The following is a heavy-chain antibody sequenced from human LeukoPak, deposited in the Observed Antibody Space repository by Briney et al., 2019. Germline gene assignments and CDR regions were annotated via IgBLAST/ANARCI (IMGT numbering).Heavy chain of an antibody. CDR3: ARAGAEYYYGMDV. D-gene: IGHD7-27*01. Sequence: GGSLRLSYAASGFTFDDYGMSWVRQAPGKGLEWVSGINWNGGSTGYADSVKGRFTISRDNAKNSLYLQMNSLRAEDTALYHCARAGAEYYYGMDVWGQGTTVTVSS. CDR2: INWNGGST. V-gene: IGHV3-20*01. J-gene: IGHJ6*02. CDR1: GFTFDDYG.